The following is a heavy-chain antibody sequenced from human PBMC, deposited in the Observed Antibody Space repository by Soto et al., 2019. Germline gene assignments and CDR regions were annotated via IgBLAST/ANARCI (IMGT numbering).Heavy chain of an antibody. CDR1: GYTFTGYY. V-gene: IGHV1-2*02. Sequence: QVQLVQSGAEVKKPGASVKVSCKASGYTFTGYYMHWVRQAPGQGLEWMGWSNPNSGGTNYAQKFQGRVTMTRDTSISTADMELSSLRSDDTAVYYCASRPSVLGVPAVDYWGQGTLVTVSS. J-gene: IGHJ4*02. D-gene: IGHD2-2*01. CDR3: ASRPSVLGVPAVDY. CDR2: SNPNSGGT.